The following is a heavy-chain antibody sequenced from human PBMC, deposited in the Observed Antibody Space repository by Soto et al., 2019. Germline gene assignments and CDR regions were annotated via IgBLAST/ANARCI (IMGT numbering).Heavy chain of an antibody. CDR1: GDSISNLDYF. D-gene: IGHD7-27*01. CDR2: IYKSATT. J-gene: IGHJ5*01. Sequence: SETLSLTCSVSGDSISNLDYFWAWIRQPPGQALEYIGYIYKSATTYYNPSLESRVAISVDTSKSQFSLNVTSVTAADTAVYFCARGRYCLTGRCFPNWFDSWGQGARVTV. V-gene: IGHV4-30-4*01. CDR3: ARGRYCLTGRCFPNWFDS.